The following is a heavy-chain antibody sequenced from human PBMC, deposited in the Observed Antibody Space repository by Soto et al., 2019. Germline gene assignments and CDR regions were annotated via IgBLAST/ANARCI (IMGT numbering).Heavy chain of an antibody. CDR1: GVSFSGYY. V-gene: IGHV4-34*01. CDR2: INHSGST. D-gene: IGHD1-26*01. CDR3: ARLGWIDY. Sequence: QVQLQQWGAGLLKPSENLSLTCGVYGVSFSGYYWSWIRQHTGKGLEWIGEINHSGSTNYNPSLKSRVTISVDTSQNQFSLKLSSVTAADTAVYYCARLGWIDYWGQGTLVTVSS. J-gene: IGHJ4*02.